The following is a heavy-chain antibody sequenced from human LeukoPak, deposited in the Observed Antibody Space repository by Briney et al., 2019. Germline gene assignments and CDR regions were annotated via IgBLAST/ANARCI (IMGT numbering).Heavy chain of an antibody. CDR2: IYTGGST. CDR3: ARGYSGYDPFDY. Sequence: GGSLRRSCAVSGFTVSSNYMSWVRQAPGKGLEWVSVIYTGGSTYYADSVKGRFTISRDNSKNTLYLQMNSLRAEDTAVYYCARGYSGYDPFDYWGQGTLVTVSS. CDR1: GFTVSSNY. J-gene: IGHJ4*02. V-gene: IGHV3-66*01. D-gene: IGHD5-12*01.